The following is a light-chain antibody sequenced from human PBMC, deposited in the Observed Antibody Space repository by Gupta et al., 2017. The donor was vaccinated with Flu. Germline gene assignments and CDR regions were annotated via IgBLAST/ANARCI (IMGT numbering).Light chain of an antibody. CDR3: KQGLQTPRT. Sequence: DVVMTQSPLSLPVTPGEPASISCSSSQSLLHSNGYNYLDWYLQTPGQAPQLLIYLGTKTAYGLPERISGSCSGTYIPLKSSLGAADDVVVYCCKQGLQTPRTFGQGTKVEIK. J-gene: IGKJ2*02. V-gene: IGKV2-28*01. CDR2: LGT. CDR1: QSLLHSNGYNY.